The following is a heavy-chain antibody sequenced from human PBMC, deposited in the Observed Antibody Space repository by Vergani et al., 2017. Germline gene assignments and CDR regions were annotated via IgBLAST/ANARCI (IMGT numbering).Heavy chain of an antibody. Sequence: EVQLVESGGGLVQPGRSLRLSCAASGFTFSSYAMSWVRQAPGKGLEWVSAISGSGGSTYYADSVKGRFTIARDNSKNTLYLQMNSLRAEDTAVYYCAKDTYSSGSPGWFDPWGQGTLVTVSS. J-gene: IGHJ5*02. CDR1: GFTFSSYA. CDR3: AKDTYSSGSPGWFDP. V-gene: IGHV3-23*04. D-gene: IGHD6-19*01. CDR2: ISGSGGST.